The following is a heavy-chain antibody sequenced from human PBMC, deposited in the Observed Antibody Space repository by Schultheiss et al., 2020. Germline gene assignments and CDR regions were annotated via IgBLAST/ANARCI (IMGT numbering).Heavy chain of an antibody. J-gene: IGHJ6*02. D-gene: IGHD5-18*01. CDR1: GYTFTSYG. Sequence: ASVKVSCKASGYTFTSYGISWVRQAPGQGLEWMGCISAYNGNTNYAQKLQGRVTMTTDTSTSTAYMELRSLRSDDTEVYYCARSGIQLWLLGANMDVWGQGTTVTVFS. CDR2: ISAYNGNT. CDR3: ARSGIQLWLLGANMDV. V-gene: IGHV1-18*01.